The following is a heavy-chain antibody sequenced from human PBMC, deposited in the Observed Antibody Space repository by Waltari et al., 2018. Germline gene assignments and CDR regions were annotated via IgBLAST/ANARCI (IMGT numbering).Heavy chain of an antibody. CDR3: ARDFRYSSSSWYYYYGMDV. D-gene: IGHD6-6*01. J-gene: IGHJ6*02. CDR2: IDYSGST. Sequence: QLQLQESGPGLVKPSETLSLTCPVSGGSISSSSYYWAWIRHPPGKGLEWVGSIDYSGSTYYNPSLKSRVTISVDTSKNQFSLKLSSVTAADTAVYYCARDFRYSSSSWYYYYGMDVWGQGTTVTVSS. CDR1: GGSISSSSYY. V-gene: IGHV4-39*07.